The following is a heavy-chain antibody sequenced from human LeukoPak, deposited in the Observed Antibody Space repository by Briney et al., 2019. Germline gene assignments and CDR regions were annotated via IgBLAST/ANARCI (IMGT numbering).Heavy chain of an antibody. V-gene: IGHV3-7*03. Sequence: EGSLRLSCAASGFTFSSYWMSWVRQAPGKGLEWVANIKQDGSEKYYVDSVKGRFTISRDNAKNSLYLQMNSLRAEDTALYYCAKDRFSGSSRLEYYFDYWGQGTLVTVSS. CDR1: GFTFSSYW. J-gene: IGHJ4*02. CDR2: IKQDGSEK. CDR3: AKDRFSGSSRLEYYFDY. D-gene: IGHD6-13*01.